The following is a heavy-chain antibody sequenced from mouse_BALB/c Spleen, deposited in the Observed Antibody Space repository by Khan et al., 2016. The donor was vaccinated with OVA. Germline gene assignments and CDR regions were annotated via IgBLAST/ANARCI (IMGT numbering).Heavy chain of an antibody. CDR3: TRSGYANPFAY. V-gene: IGHV1S81*02. J-gene: IGHJ3*01. CDR2: INPSNGGT. CDR1: GYTFSSYY. Sequence: VQLQESGAELVKPGASVRLSCKASGYTFSSYYMYWVKQRPGQGLEWIGGINPSNGGTYFNEKFKTKATPTVDKSSSTAYMQLSSLTSEDSAVFYCTRSGYANPFAYWGQGTLVTVSA. D-gene: IGHD2-10*02.